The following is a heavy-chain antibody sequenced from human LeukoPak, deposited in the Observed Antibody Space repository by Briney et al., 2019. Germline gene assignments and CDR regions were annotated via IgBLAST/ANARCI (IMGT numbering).Heavy chain of an antibody. CDR3: AMDYYGSGSYPNWFDP. CDR2: IYYSGST. J-gene: IGHJ5*02. D-gene: IGHD3-10*01. V-gene: IGHV4-39*07. CDR1: GFTFSSYS. Sequence: GSLRLSCAASGFTFSSYSMNWIRQPPGKGLEWIGSIYYSGSTYYNPSLKSRVTISVDTSKNQFSLKLSSVTAADTAVYYCAMDYYGSGSYPNWFDPWGQGTLVTVSS.